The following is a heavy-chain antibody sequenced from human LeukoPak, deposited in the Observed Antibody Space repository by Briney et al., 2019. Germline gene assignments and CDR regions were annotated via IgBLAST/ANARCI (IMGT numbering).Heavy chain of an antibody. D-gene: IGHD3-22*01. Sequence: GGSLRLSCAASGFTFSDYYMTWIRQAPGKGLEWVSYISSSGSIIYYADSVKGRFIISRDNPKNSLYLQMNSLRAEDTAVYFCARVGYDSSGRFDYWGQGTLVTVSS. CDR2: ISSSGSII. J-gene: IGHJ4*02. V-gene: IGHV3-11*04. CDR1: GFTFSDYY. CDR3: ARVGYDSSGRFDY.